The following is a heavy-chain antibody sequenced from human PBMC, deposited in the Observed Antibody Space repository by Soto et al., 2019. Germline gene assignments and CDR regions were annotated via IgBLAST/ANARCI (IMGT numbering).Heavy chain of an antibody. J-gene: IGHJ6*02. Sequence: GESLKISCKGSGYSFTSYCIGWVRQMPGKGLEWMGIIYPGDSDTRYSPSFQGQVTISADKSISTAYLQWSSLKASDTAMYYCARHFATYSSGSDYYYYGMDVWGQGTTVTVSS. CDR2: IYPGDSDT. V-gene: IGHV5-51*01. D-gene: IGHD6-19*01. CDR1: GYSFTSYC. CDR3: ARHFATYSSGSDYYYYGMDV.